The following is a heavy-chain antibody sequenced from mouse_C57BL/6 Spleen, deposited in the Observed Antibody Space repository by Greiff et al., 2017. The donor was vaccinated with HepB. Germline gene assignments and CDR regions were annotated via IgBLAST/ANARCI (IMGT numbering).Heavy chain of an antibody. CDR1: GYTFTSYW. Sequence: QVQLQQSGAELAKPGASVKLSCKASGYTFTSYWMHWVKQRPGQGLEWIGYINPSSGYTKYNQKFKDKATLTADKSSSTADMQLSSLTYEDSAVYYCARNWASMGNSFDYWGQGTTLTVSS. D-gene: IGHD2-1*01. J-gene: IGHJ2*01. CDR3: ARNWASMGNSFDY. CDR2: INPSSGYT. V-gene: IGHV1-7*01.